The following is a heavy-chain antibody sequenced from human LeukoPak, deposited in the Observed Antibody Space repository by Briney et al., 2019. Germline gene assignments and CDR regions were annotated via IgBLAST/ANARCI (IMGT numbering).Heavy chain of an antibody. Sequence: SETLSLTCTVSGGSISTYYWSWIRQPAGKGLEWIGRIYTSGSTNYNPSLKSRVTMSVDTSKNQFYLKLSSLTAADTAVYYCARRDDSSGYHKIFDYWGPGTLVTVSS. CDR3: ARRDDSSGYHKIFDY. D-gene: IGHD3-22*01. CDR2: IYTSGST. V-gene: IGHV4-4*07. J-gene: IGHJ4*02. CDR1: GGSISTYY.